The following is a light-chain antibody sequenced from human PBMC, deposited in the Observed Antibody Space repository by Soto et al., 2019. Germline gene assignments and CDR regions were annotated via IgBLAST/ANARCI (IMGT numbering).Light chain of an antibody. CDR3: HPYESSPRT. CDR1: QSVGKNF. Sequence: EMVLTQSPGTLSLSPGERATLSCRASQSVGKNFVAWYQQKPGQAHRFLIYGASSRATGITDRLSGSGSGADFTLTISRLEPEDFAVYCCHPYESSPRTFGQGTKVDI. V-gene: IGKV3-20*01. J-gene: IGKJ1*01. CDR2: GAS.